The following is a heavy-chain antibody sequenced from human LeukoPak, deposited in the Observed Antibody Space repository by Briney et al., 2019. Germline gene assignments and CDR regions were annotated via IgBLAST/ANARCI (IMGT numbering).Heavy chain of an antibody. D-gene: IGHD1-20*01. J-gene: IGHJ5*02. CDR1: GDSIRSGGYY. CDR3: ARTITDTSNWFDP. Sequence: PSETLSLTCTVSGDSIRSGGYYWSWIRQHPGKGLEWIGYIYYSGSTYYNPSLKSRVLISVDTSKNQFSLKLSSVTAADTAVYYCARTITDTSNWFDPWGQGTLVTVSS. CDR2: IYYSGST. V-gene: IGHV4-31*03.